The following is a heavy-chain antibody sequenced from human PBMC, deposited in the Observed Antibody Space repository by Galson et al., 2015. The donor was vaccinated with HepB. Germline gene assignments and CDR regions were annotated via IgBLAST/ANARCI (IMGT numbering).Heavy chain of an antibody. D-gene: IGHD5-12*01. V-gene: IGHV3-30-3*01. CDR3: ARDFNPSGCGLDY. CDR1: GFTFSSYA. CDR2: ISYDGSNK. Sequence: SLRLSCAASGFTFSSYAMHWVRQAPGKGLEWVAVISYDGSNKYYADSVKGRFTISRDNSKNTLYLQMNSLKAEDTAVYYCARDFNPSGCGLDYWGQGTLVTVSS. J-gene: IGHJ4*02.